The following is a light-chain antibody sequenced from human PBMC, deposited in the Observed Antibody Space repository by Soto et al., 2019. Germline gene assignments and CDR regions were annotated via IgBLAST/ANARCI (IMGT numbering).Light chain of an antibody. CDR1: QRLFSF. V-gene: IGKV1-39*01. CDR2: TAY. Sequence: DIQMTQSPSSLSASVGDIVTLTCRASQRLFSFLNWYQQAPGRAPKLLISTAYKLQSGVPSRFSGSESGTEFTLTISSLQPEDFAIYFCQQTYRAPCTFGPGTKV. CDR3: QQTYRAPCT. J-gene: IGKJ3*01.